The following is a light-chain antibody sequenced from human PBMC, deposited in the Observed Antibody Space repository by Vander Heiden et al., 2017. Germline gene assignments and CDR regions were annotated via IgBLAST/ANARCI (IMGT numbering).Light chain of an antibody. CDR1: QSLLHSNGYNY. V-gene: IGKV2-28*01. CDR2: LGS. Sequence: DILMTQSPLSLPVTPGEPASISCRSSQSLLHSNGYNYLDWYLQKPGQSPQLLIYLGSNRASGVPDRFSGSGSGTDFTLKISRVEAEDVGLYYCMQALQTRVTFGQGTRLEIK. J-gene: IGKJ5*01. CDR3: MQALQTRVT.